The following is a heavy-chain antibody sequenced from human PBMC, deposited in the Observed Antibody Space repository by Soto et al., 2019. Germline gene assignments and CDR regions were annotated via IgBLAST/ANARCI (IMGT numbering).Heavy chain of an antibody. D-gene: IGHD2-15*01. CDR3: AHMGPGRSGGRCRSA. Sequence: QITLKESGPTLVKPTQTLTLTCTVSGSSLSTSGVGVAWIRQPPGKALEWLALIYWDDDKRYSPYLKSRLTIRKETSSKQVDLTLTNMDPLDRATYHCAHMGPGRSGGRCRSAWGQGTLVTVSS. CDR1: GSSLSTSGVG. CDR2: IYWDDDK. J-gene: IGHJ5*02. V-gene: IGHV2-5*02.